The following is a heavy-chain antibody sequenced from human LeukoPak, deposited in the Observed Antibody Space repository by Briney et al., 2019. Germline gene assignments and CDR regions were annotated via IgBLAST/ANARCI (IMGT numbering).Heavy chain of an antibody. CDR2: IYYSGST. V-gene: IGHV4-59*08. CDR1: GGSISSYY. J-gene: IGHJ2*01. D-gene: IGHD3-16*01. CDR3: ARKYYGHWYFDL. Sequence: SETLSLTCTVSGGSISSYYWSWIRQPPGKGLEWIGYIYYSGSTNYNPSLKSRVTISVDTSKNQFSLKLSSVTAADTAVYYCARKYYGHWYFDLWGRGTLVTVSS.